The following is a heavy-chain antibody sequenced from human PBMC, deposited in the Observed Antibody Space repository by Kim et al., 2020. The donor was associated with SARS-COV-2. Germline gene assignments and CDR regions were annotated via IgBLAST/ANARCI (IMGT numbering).Heavy chain of an antibody. V-gene: IGHV4-34*01. Sequence: NYKPALKSRVTIAVDTSKNQFSLKLSSVTAADTAVYYCARTTYGSGSFDYWGQGTLVTVSS. J-gene: IGHJ4*02. CDR3: ARTTYGSGSFDY. D-gene: IGHD3-10*01.